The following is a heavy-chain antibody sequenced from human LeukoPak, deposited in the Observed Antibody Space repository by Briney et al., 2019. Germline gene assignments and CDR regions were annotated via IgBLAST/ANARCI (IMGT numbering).Heavy chain of an antibody. D-gene: IGHD3-22*01. Sequence: SETLSLTCTVSGGSISTDYWSWIRQPPGKGLEWIGCIFHSETTSYNPFLESRVTISLDTSKNQFSLKLSSVTAADTAVYYCARLRSITYDSGGYYYRYYGMDVWGQGTTVTVSS. J-gene: IGHJ6*02. V-gene: IGHV4-59*08. CDR3: ARLRSITYDSGGYYYRYYGMDV. CDR2: IFHSETT. CDR1: GGSISTDY.